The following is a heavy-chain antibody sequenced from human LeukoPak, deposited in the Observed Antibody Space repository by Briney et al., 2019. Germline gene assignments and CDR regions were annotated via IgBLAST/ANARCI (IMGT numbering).Heavy chain of an antibody. CDR2: IIPILGIA. V-gene: IGHV1-69*04. CDR3: ARGPYGDNWFDP. CDR1: GGTFSSYA. J-gene: IGHJ5*02. D-gene: IGHD4-17*01. Sequence: GSSVKVSCKASGGTFSSYAISWVRQAPGQGLEWMGRIIPILGIANYAQKFQGRVTITADKSTSTAYMELSSLRSEDTAVYYCARGPYGDNWFDPWGQGTLVTVSS.